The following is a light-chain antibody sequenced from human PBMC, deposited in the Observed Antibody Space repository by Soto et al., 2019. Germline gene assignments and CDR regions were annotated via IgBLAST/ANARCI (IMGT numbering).Light chain of an antibody. J-gene: IGKJ1*01. V-gene: IGKV1-5*01. Sequence: DIQMTQSPSSLSASVGDRVTITCRASQSISSYLNWYQQKPGKAPKLLLYDVSTLERGVPSRFSGSGSATEFTLTISDLQPDDFATYYCQQYQSDTWTFGQGTKVDI. CDR2: DVS. CDR1: QSISSY. CDR3: QQYQSDTWT.